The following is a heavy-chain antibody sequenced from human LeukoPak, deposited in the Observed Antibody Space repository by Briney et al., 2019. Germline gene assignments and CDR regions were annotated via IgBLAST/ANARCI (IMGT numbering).Heavy chain of an antibody. CDR3: ARDSGSSSWAYYYYYYYMDV. Sequence: GGSLRLSCAASGFTFSSYAMHWVRQAPGKGLEWVAVISYDGSNKYYADSVKGRFTISRDNSKNTLYLQMNSLRAEDTAVYYCARDSGSSSWAYYYYYYYMDVWGKGTTVTVSS. CDR2: ISYDGSNK. J-gene: IGHJ6*03. D-gene: IGHD6-13*01. CDR1: GFTFSSYA. V-gene: IGHV3-30*04.